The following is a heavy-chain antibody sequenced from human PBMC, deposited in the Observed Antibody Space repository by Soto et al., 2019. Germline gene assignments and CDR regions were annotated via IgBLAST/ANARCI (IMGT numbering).Heavy chain of an antibody. CDR1: GGSFSGYY. V-gene: IGHV4-34*01. CDR3: ASLAGCRGGSCYWRGPFDY. Sequence: PSETLSLTCAVYGGSFSGYYWSWIRQPPGKGLKWIGEINYSGSTNYNPSLRSRVTISVDTSKNQFSLKLSSVTAADTAVYYCASLAGCRGGSCYWRGPFDYWGQGTLVTV. CDR2: INYSGST. D-gene: IGHD2-15*01. J-gene: IGHJ4*02.